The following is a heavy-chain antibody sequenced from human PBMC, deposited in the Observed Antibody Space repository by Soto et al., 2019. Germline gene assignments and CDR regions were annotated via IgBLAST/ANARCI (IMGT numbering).Heavy chain of an antibody. Sequence: EVQLLESGGGLVQPGGSLRFSCAASGFTFSSYAMSWVRQATGKGLEWVSAISGSGGSTYYADSVKGRFTISRDNSKNTLYLQMNSLRAEDTAVYYCAKAPVLYYDILTGYSLDVWGQGTTITVSS. CDR2: ISGSGGST. CDR1: GFTFSSYA. CDR3: AKAPVLYYDILTGYSLDV. J-gene: IGHJ6*02. D-gene: IGHD3-9*01. V-gene: IGHV3-23*01.